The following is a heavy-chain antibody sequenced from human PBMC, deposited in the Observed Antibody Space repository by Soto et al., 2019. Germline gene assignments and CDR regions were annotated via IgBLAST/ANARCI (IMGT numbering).Heavy chain of an antibody. CDR2: IRSKANSYAT. CDR3: TRNGYSSGSDY. Sequence: EVQLVESGGGLVQPGGSLKLSCAASGFTFSGSAMHWVRLASGKGLEWVGRIRSKANSYATAYAASVKGRFTISRDDSKNTAYLQMNSLKTEDTAVYYCTRNGYSSGSDYWGQGTLVTVSS. V-gene: IGHV3-73*02. J-gene: IGHJ4*02. CDR1: GFTFSGSA. D-gene: IGHD6-19*01.